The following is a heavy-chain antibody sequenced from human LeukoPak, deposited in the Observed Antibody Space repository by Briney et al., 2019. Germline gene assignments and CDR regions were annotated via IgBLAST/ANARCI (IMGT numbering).Heavy chain of an antibody. CDR1: GGTFSSYA. Sequence: ASVKVSCKASGGTFSSYAISWVRQAPGQGLEWMGGIIPIFGTANYAQKFQGRVTITADESTSTAYMELSSLRSEDTAVYYCARAEGDYGEDYYYGMDVWGQGTTVTVSS. V-gene: IGHV1-69*01. CDR3: ARAEGDYGEDYYYGMDV. J-gene: IGHJ6*02. D-gene: IGHD4-17*01. CDR2: IIPIFGTA.